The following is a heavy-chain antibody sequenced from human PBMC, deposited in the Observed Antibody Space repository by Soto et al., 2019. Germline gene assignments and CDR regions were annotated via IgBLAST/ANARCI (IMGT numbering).Heavy chain of an antibody. CDR1: GYTFTSYD. D-gene: IGHD3-3*01. CDR3: ARGKIFGVVIIEGAWFDP. CDR2: ISAYNGNT. V-gene: IGHV1-18*01. J-gene: IGHJ5*02. Sequence: ASVKVSCKASGYTFTSYDISWVRQAPGQGLEWMGWISAYNGNTNYAQKLQGRVTMTTDTSTSTAYMELRSLRSDDTAVYYCARGKIFGVVIIEGAWFDPWGQGTLVTVSS.